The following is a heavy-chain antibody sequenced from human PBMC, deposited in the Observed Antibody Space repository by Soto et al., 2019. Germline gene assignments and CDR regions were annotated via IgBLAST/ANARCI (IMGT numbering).Heavy chain of an antibody. D-gene: IGHD2-15*01. J-gene: IGHJ4*02. CDR2: VYHNGGP. CDR3: VSHGGRLFDY. CDR1: DGFISSSNY. V-gene: IGHV4-4*02. Sequence: QVRLQESGPGLVKPSGNLSLTCAVSDGFISSSNYWSWVRQPPGKGLEWIGQVYHNGGPSYNPSLRSRVTMSIDKSKNQFSLNLSSVTAADTAVYFCVSHGGRLFDYWGPGHLVTVSS.